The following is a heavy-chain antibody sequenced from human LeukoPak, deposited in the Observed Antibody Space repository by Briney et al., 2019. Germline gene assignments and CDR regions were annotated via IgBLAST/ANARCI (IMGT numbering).Heavy chain of an antibody. J-gene: IGHJ4*02. D-gene: IGHD3-16*01. CDR3: ATQRGSYLWGTDFDY. CDR2: INPNSGDT. V-gene: IGHV1-2*02. CDR1: GYTFTGYY. Sequence: ASVKVSCKASGYTFTGYYMHWVRQAPGQGLEWMGWINPNSGDTKYAQKFQGRVTMTRDTSISTAYMELSSLRSDDTAVYYCATQRGSYLWGTDFDYWGQGTLVTVSS.